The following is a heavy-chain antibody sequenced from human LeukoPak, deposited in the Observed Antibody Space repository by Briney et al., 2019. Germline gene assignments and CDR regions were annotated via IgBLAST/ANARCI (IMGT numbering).Heavy chain of an antibody. D-gene: IGHD1-26*01. J-gene: IGHJ3*02. CDR2: ISSSSNYI. V-gene: IGHV3-21*01. CDR3: ARDVGASAPDAFDI. Sequence: GGSLRLSCAASGFTFSTHNMNWVRQAPGKGLEWVSSISSSSNYIYYADSVKGRFTISRDNAKNSLYLQMNNLRAEDTDVYYCARDVGASAPDAFDIWGQGTMVTVSS. CDR1: GFTFSTHN.